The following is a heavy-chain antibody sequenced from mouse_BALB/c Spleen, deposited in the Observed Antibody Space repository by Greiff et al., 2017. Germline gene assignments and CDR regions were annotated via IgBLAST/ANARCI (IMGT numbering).Heavy chain of an antibody. D-gene: IGHD2-14*01. CDR2: ISSGGGNT. J-gene: IGHJ4*01. CDR3: ARQDYRYDVDYAMDY. CDR1: GFTFSSYT. V-gene: IGHV5-9*04. Sequence: EVKVVESGGGLVKPGGSLKLSCAASGFTFSSYTMSWVRQTPEKRLEWVATISSGGGNTYYPDSVKGRFTIARDNAKNNLYLQMSSLKSEDTAMYYCARQDYRYDVDYAMDYWGQGTSVTVSS.